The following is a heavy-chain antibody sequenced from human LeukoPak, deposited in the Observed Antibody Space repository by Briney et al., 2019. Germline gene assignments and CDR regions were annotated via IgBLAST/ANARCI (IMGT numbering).Heavy chain of an antibody. V-gene: IGHV4-4*02. D-gene: IGHD1-26*01. CDR1: GGSITTTNY. CDR2: VSLAGRT. CDR3: ARESGPFCPFGH. Sequence: SETLSLTCGVSGGSITTTNYRSWVRQPPGGGLEWIGEVSLAGRTRYNPSLKNRVNISIDESKNHLYLNLASVTAADTAVYYCARESGPFCPFGHWGQGTLVTVSS. J-gene: IGHJ4*02.